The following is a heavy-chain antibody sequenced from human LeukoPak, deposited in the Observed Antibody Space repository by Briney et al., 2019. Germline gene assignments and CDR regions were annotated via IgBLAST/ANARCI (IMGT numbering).Heavy chain of an antibody. CDR1: GFTFSSYA. Sequence: GGSLRLSCAASGFTFSSYAMHWVRQAPGKGLEWVAVISYDGSNKYYADSVKGRFTISRDNSKNTLYLQMNSLRAEDTAVYYCARDYYGSKGLRHYYYYGMDVWGQGTTVTVSS. CDR2: ISYDGSNK. D-gene: IGHD3-10*01. V-gene: IGHV3-30-3*01. J-gene: IGHJ6*02. CDR3: ARDYYGSKGLRHYYYYGMDV.